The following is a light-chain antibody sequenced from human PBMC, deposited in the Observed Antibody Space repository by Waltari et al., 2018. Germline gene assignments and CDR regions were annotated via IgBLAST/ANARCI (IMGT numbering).Light chain of an antibody. CDR1: QSVSVY. Sequence: VLTQSPATLSLSPGERANLSCRASQSVSVYLAWYQQRPGQAPRLLIYDASDRATGVPARFSGSGSGTDFTLTISSLEPEDFAVYYCQQRTDRPPVTFGQGTRVEMK. J-gene: IGKJ1*01. CDR2: DAS. CDR3: QQRTDRPPVT. V-gene: IGKV3-11*01.